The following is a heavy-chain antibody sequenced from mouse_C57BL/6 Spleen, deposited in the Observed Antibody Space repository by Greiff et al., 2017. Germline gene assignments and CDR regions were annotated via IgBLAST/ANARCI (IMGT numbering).Heavy chain of an antibody. Sequence: EVQLVDSGGGLVQPKGSLKLSCAASGFSFNTYAMNWVRQAPGKGLEWVARIRSKSNNYATYYADSVKDRFTISRDDSESMLYLQMNNLKTEDTAMYYCVRQRSSPGYFDYWGQGTTLTVSS. CDR1: GFSFNTYA. J-gene: IGHJ2*01. CDR2: IRSKSNNYAT. V-gene: IGHV10-1*01. D-gene: IGHD1-1*01. CDR3: VRQRSSPGYFDY.